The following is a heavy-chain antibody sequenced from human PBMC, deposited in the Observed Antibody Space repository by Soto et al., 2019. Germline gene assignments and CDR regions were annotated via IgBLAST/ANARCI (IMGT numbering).Heavy chain of an antibody. V-gene: IGHV3-15*01. J-gene: IGHJ4*02. D-gene: IGHD1-26*01. CDR2: IKSKTDGGTT. CDR1: GFTFSHAW. CDR3: TTDNSGSYHYYFDY. Sequence: PGGSLRLSCAASGFTFSHAWMSWVRQAPGKGLEWVGRIKSKTDGGTTDYAAPVKGRFTISRDDSKNTLYLQMNSLKTEDTAVYYCTTDNSGSYHYYFDYWGQGTLVTVSS.